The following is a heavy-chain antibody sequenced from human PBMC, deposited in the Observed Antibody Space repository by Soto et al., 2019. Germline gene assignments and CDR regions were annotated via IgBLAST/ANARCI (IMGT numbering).Heavy chain of an antibody. CDR3: ARDFAYFVS. CDR1: GGSFKSGSYS. V-gene: IGHV4-61*01. CDR2: VYHTGRT. D-gene: IGHD3-3*01. Sequence: SETLSLTCTVSGGSFKSGSYSWSWIRQPPGKGLEWIGYVYHTGRTSYTPSLKSRVSISMDTSKNQFSLNLDSVTAADTAVYFCARDFAYFVSWGQGTLVTVSS. J-gene: IGHJ4*02.